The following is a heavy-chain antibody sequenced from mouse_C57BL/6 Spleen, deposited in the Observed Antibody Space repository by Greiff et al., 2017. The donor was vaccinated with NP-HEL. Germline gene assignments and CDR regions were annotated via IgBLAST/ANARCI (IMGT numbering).Heavy chain of an antibody. J-gene: IGHJ4*01. Sequence: EVKLVESGEGLVKPGGSLKLSCAASGFTFSSYAMSWVRQTPEKRLEWVAYISSGGDYIYYADTVKGRFTISRDNARNTRYLQMSSLKSEDTAMYYCTRATHLRYDYAMDYWGQGTSVTVSS. D-gene: IGHD1-1*01. CDR1: GFTFSSYA. V-gene: IGHV5-9-1*02. CDR2: ISSGGDYI. CDR3: TRATHLRYDYAMDY.